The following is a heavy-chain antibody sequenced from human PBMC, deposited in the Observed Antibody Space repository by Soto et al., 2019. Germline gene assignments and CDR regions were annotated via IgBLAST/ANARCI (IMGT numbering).Heavy chain of an antibody. Sequence: ASVKVSCKASGYTFPNYGISWIRQDPGQGLENMGRISSYNGNTNYAEELQGRVTMTTDTSTNTTSLGLRGLSTSGTAFNYCAMFRAMVRGVSWFAQGLGIWGQGTTVTACS. CDR2: ISSYNGNT. CDR3: AMFRAMVRGVSWFAQGLGI. D-gene: IGHD3-10*01. CDR1: GYTFPNYG. J-gene: IGHJ6*02. V-gene: IGHV1-18*04.